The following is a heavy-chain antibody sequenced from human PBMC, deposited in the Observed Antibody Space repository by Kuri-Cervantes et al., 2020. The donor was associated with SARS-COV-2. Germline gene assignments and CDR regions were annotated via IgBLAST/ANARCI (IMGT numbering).Heavy chain of an antibody. Sequence: GGSLRLSCAASGFTISTYWMHWVRQAPGKGLVWVSRISSDGNNTNYADSVKGRFTISRDNARDTLYLQMNSLRAEDSAVYYCATDIVVVPAAIYYYSMDVWGQGTTVTRYS. V-gene: IGHV3-74*01. J-gene: IGHJ6*01. D-gene: IGHD2-2*01. CDR3: ATDIVVVPAAIYYYSMDV. CDR2: ISSDGNNT. CDR1: GFTISTYW.